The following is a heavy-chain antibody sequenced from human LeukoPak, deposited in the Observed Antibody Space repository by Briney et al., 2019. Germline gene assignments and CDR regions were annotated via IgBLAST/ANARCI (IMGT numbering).Heavy chain of an antibody. Sequence: SETLSLTCTVSGYSISSGYYWGWIRQPPGKGLEWIGSIYHSGSTYYNPSLKGRVTISVDTSKNQFSLKLSSVTAADSAVYYCARDRVPDYWGQGTLVTVSS. CDR1: GYSISSGYY. J-gene: IGHJ4*02. V-gene: IGHV4-38-2*02. CDR2: IYHSGST. CDR3: ARDRVPDY.